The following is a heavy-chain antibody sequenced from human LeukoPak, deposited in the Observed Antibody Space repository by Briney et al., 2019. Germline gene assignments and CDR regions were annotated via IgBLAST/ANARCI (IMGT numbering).Heavy chain of an antibody. CDR3: AKDRASGSGSYSYRGFDH. CDR2: ISSSSSYI. Sequence: GGSLRLSCAASGFTFSSYSMNWVRQAPWKGLEWVSSISSSSSYIYYADSVKGRFTISRDNSRNTLYLQMNSLRAEDTAVYYCAKDRASGSGSYSYRGFDHWGQGTLVTVSS. V-gene: IGHV3-21*04. CDR1: GFTFSSYS. D-gene: IGHD6-19*01. J-gene: IGHJ5*02.